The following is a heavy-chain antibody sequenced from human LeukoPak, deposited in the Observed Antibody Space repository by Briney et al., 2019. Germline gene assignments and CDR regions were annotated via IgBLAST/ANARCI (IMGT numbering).Heavy chain of an antibody. D-gene: IGHD1-7*01. CDR1: GYTFTGYY. Sequence: ASVKVSCKASGYTFTGYYMHWVRQAPGQGLAWMGWINPNSGGTNYAQKFQGRVTMTRDTSISTAYMELSRLRSDDTAVYYCARDWAGPIPFDYWGQGTLVTVSS. CDR3: ARDWAGPIPFDY. CDR2: INPNSGGT. V-gene: IGHV1-2*02. J-gene: IGHJ4*02.